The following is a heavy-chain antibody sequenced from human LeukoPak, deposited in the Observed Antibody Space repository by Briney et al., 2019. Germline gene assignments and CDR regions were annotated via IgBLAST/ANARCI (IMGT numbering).Heavy chain of an antibody. Sequence: SETLSLTCAVSGGSISSYYWSWIRQPAGKGLEWIGRIYTSGSTNYNPSLKSRVTMSVDTSKNQFSLKLSSVTAADTAVYYCAREKYSSGWYIQSTYFDLWGRGTLVTVSS. D-gene: IGHD6-19*01. V-gene: IGHV4-4*07. J-gene: IGHJ2*01. CDR2: IYTSGST. CDR3: AREKYSSGWYIQSTYFDL. CDR1: GGSISSYY.